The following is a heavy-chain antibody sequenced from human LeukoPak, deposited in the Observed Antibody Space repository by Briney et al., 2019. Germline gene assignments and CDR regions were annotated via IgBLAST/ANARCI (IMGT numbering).Heavy chain of an antibody. CDR2: ISGSGGST. V-gene: IGHV3-23*01. CDR3: AKDGEAVGFGEFDY. Sequence: GGSLRLSCAASGFTFSNYAMTWVRQAPGKGLEWVSGISGSGGSTYYADSVKGRFTSSRDNSKNTLYLQMNRLRAEDTAVYYCAKDGEAVGFGEFDYWGQGTLVTVSS. CDR1: GFTFSNYA. D-gene: IGHD3-10*01. J-gene: IGHJ4*02.